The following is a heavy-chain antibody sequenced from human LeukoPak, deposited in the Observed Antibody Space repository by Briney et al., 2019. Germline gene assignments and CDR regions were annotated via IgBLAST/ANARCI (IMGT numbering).Heavy chain of an antibody. D-gene: IGHD3-10*01. CDR3: ARGYYDGSGIYYPNFDY. J-gene: IGHJ4*02. CDR2: IYYSGST. Sequence: PSETLSLTCTVSGGSISSSSYYWGWIRQPPGKGLEWIGSIYYSGSTYYNPSLKSRVTISVDTSKNQFSLKLSSVTAADTAVYYCARGYYDGSGIYYPNFDYWGQGTLVTVSS. CDR1: GGSISSSSYY. V-gene: IGHV4-39*01.